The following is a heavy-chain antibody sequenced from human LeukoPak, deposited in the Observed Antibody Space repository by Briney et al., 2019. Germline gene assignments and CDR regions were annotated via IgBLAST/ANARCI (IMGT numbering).Heavy chain of an antibody. CDR3: ARDHYDSSLDDAFDI. CDR1: GGTFSSYA. V-gene: IGHV1-69*04. Sequence: ASVKVSCKASGGTFSSYAISWVRQAPGQGLEWMGRIIPIFGIANYAQKFQGRVTITADKSTSTAYMELSSLRSEDTAVYHCARDHYDSSLDDAFDIWGQGTMVTVSS. D-gene: IGHD3-22*01. CDR2: IIPIFGIA. J-gene: IGHJ3*02.